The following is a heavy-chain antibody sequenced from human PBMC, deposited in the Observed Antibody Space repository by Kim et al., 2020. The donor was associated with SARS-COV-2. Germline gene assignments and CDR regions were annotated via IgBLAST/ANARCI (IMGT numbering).Heavy chain of an antibody. V-gene: IGHV3-43D*03. Sequence: YADSVKGRFTISRDNSKNSLYLQMNSLRAEDTALYYCARESHYYYYGMDVWGQGTTVTVSS. CDR3: ARESHYYYYGMDV. D-gene: IGHD3-10*01. J-gene: IGHJ6*02.